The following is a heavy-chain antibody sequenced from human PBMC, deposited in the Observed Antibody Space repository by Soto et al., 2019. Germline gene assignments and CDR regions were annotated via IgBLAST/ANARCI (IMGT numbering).Heavy chain of an antibody. CDR2: IYKSATT. V-gene: IGHV4-30-4*01. Sequence: SETLSLTCTVSGDSISNLDYFWAWIRQPPGQALEYIGYIYKSATTYYNPSFESRVAISVDTSKSQFSLNVTSVTAADTAVYFCARGRYCLTGRCFPNWFDSWGQGALVTVSS. CDR3: ARGRYCLTGRCFPNWFDS. D-gene: IGHD7-27*01. J-gene: IGHJ5*01. CDR1: GDSISNLDYF.